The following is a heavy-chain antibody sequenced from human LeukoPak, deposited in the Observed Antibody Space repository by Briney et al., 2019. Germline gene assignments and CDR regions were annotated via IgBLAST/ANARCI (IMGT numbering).Heavy chain of an antibody. D-gene: IGHD3-3*02. CDR1: GRSISSYY. CDR2: IYYSGST. Sequence: PSETLSLTCTVSGRSISSYYWSWIRQPPGKGLEWIGYIYYSGSTNYNPSLKSRVTISVGTSKNQFSLKLSSVTAADTAVYYCARQVIYNWFDPWGQGTLVTVSS. CDR3: ARQVIYNWFDP. J-gene: IGHJ5*02. V-gene: IGHV4-59*08.